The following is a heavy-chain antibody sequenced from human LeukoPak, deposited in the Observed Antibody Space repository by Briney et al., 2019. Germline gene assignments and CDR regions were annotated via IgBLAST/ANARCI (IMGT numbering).Heavy chain of an antibody. CDR1: GFTFSSYS. D-gene: IGHD3-22*01. Sequence: GRSLRLSCAASGFTFSSYSMNWARQAPGKGLEWVSSISSSSSYIYYADSVKGRFTISRDNAKNSLYLQMNSLRAEDTAVYYCARDLRTYYYDSSGYYGGQGTLVTVSS. J-gene: IGHJ4*02. CDR3: ARDLRTYYYDSSGYY. V-gene: IGHV3-21*01. CDR2: ISSSSSYI.